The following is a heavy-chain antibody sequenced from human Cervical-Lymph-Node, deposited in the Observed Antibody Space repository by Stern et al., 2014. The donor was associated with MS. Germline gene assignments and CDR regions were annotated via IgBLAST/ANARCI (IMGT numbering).Heavy chain of an antibody. CDR3: ARPAYSTSSYNY. J-gene: IGHJ4*02. V-gene: IGHV1-69*01. Sequence: QVQLVESGAEVKKPGSSVKVSCKASGGTFNTNVISWVRQAPGQGLEWMGGIIPIFGTALYAQKFQGRVTITANDSTRAAYMDLRSLRPEDTAFYYCARPAYSTSSYNYGGQGPLVIVSS. CDR2: IIPIFGTA. CDR1: GGTFNTNV. D-gene: IGHD6-6*01.